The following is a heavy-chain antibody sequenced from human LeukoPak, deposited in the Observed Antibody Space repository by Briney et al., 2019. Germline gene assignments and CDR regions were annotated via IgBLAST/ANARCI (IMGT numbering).Heavy chain of an antibody. CDR3: ARGRVY. CDR2: IYYSGST. Sequence: PSETLSLTCTVSGGSISSYYWSWIRQPPGKGLEWIGYIYYSGSTNYNPSLKSRVTISVDTSKNQFSLKLSSVTAADTAVYYCARGRVYWGQGTLVTVSS. J-gene: IGHJ4*02. CDR1: GGSISSYY. V-gene: IGHV4-59*12.